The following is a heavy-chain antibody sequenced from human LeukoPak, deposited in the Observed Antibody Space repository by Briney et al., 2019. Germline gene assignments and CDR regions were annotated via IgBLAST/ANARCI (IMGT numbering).Heavy chain of an antibody. D-gene: IGHD2-2*01. CDR1: AYSTSSGYY. Sequence: SETLSLTCTVSAYSTSSGYYWGWIRQPPGKGLEWIGSIYHSGSTSYNPSLKSRVTISVDTSKNQFSLKLSSVTAAVTAVYYCARDRKYQLLSISSGFDYWGQGTLVTVSS. J-gene: IGHJ4*02. CDR2: IYHSGST. CDR3: ARDRKYQLLSISSGFDY. V-gene: IGHV4-38-2*02.